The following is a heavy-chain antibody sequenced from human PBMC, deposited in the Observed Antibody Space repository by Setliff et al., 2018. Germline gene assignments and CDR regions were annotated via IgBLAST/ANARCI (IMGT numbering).Heavy chain of an antibody. CDR1: GFTFSSHS. V-gene: IGHV4-59*04. CDR2: IFSSGTT. Sequence: SETLRLSCAASGFTFSSHSMNWIRQPPGKGLEWIGFIFSSGTTSYNPSLMSRVFMSIDTSQNQVSLRLSSVTAADTAVYYCVRGANDILTTYALDIWGEGTMVTVSS. J-gene: IGHJ3*02. D-gene: IGHD3-9*01. CDR3: VRGANDILTTYALDI.